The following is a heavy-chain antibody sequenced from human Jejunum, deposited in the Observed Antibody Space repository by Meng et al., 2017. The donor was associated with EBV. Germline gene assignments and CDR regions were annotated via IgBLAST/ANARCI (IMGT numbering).Heavy chain of an antibody. D-gene: IGHD6-19*01. Sequence: QLVEPGGGLIQPGGSLRLSRAASGFIVSNSYFSWVRQAPGKGLEWVSVIYSDSTTHYADSVKGRFTMSRDNSKSTLFLQMDSLRAEDTAIYYCAKRETSGWYDLWGQGTLVTVSS. CDR2: IYSDSTT. J-gene: IGHJ5*01. CDR3: AKRETSGWYDL. V-gene: IGHV3-53*01. CDR1: GFIVSNSY.